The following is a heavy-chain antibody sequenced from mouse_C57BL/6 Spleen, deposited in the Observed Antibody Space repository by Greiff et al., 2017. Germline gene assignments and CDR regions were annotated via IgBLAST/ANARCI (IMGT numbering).Heavy chain of an antibody. Sequence: EVQLVESGGGLVQPGGSLSLSCAASGFTFTDYYMSWVRQPPGQALEWLGFIRNNANGYTTEYSESVKGRFTISRDNSQSILYLQMNALRAEASATYYGARYRRYYAMDYWGQGTSVTVSS. CDR3: ARYRRYYAMDY. CDR2: IRNNANGYTT. J-gene: IGHJ4*01. CDR1: GFTFTDYY. V-gene: IGHV7-3*01.